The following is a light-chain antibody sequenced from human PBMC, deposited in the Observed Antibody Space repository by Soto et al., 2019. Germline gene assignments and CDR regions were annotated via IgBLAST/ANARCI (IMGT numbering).Light chain of an antibody. CDR2: EVT. CDR3: SSFESSNTWV. CDR1: SSDVGAYNY. J-gene: IGLJ3*02. Sequence: QSALTQPPSASGSPGQSVTISCTATSSDVGAYNYVSWYQQHAGKAPKLVIYEVTKRPSGVPDRFSGSKSANTASLTVSGRQAEDEADDYCSSFESSNTWVFGGGTQLTVL. V-gene: IGLV2-8*01.